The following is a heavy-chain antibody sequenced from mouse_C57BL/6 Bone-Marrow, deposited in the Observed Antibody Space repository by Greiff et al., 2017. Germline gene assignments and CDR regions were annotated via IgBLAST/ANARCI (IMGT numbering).Heavy chain of an antibody. CDR3: ARDYDGYYEAWFAY. V-gene: IGHV1-64*01. CDR2: IHPNSGST. D-gene: IGHD2-3*01. CDR1: GYTFTSYW. Sequence: VQLQQPGAELVKPGASVKLSCKASGYTFTSYWMHWVKQRPGQGLEWIGMIHPNSGSTNYNEKFKSKATLTVDKSSSTAYMQLSSLTSEDSAVYYCARDYDGYYEAWFAYWGQGTLVTVSA. J-gene: IGHJ3*01.